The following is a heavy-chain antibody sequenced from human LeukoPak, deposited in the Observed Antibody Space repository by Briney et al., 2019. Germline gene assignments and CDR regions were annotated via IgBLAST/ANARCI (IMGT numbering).Heavy chain of an antibody. CDR2: ISPYNGNT. J-gene: IGHJ4*02. V-gene: IGHV1-18*01. CDR3: AREILGGFNPGAY. Sequence: ASVKVSCKASGYTFRSYGFSWVRQAPGQGLEWMGWISPYNGNTNYAQRFQGRVTMTTDTSTSTAYMELRSLRSDDTAVYYCAREILGGFNPGAYWAQGTLVTVSP. CDR1: GYTFRSYG. D-gene: IGHD1-14*01.